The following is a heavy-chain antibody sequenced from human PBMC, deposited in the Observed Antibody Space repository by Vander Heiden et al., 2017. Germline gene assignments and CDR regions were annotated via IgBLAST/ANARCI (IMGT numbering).Heavy chain of an antibody. CDR2: INGDGSST. V-gene: IGHV3-74*01. CDR3: ARDSWLAVAGTGPFDY. J-gene: IGHJ4*02. CDR1: GFTFSSYW. Sequence: EVQLVESGGGLVQPGGSLRLSCAASGFTFSSYWMHWVRQAPGKGLVWVSRINGDGSSTSYADSVKGRFTISRDNAKNTLYLQMNSLRAEDTAVYYCARDSWLAVAGTGPFDYWGQGTLVTVSS. D-gene: IGHD6-19*01.